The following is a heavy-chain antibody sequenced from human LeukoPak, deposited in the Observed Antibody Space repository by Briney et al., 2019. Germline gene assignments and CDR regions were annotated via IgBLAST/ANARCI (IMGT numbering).Heavy chain of an antibody. CDR1: GFTFSSYG. J-gene: IGHJ3*02. D-gene: IGHD3-22*01. Sequence: PGGSLRLSCAASGFTFSSYGMHWVRQAPGKGLGWVAFIRYDGSNKYYADSVKGRFTISRDNSKNTLYLQMNSLRAEDTAVYYCAKDLVRMRGYYDSSLGAFDIWGQGTMVTVSS. CDR2: IRYDGSNK. V-gene: IGHV3-30*02. CDR3: AKDLVRMRGYYDSSLGAFDI.